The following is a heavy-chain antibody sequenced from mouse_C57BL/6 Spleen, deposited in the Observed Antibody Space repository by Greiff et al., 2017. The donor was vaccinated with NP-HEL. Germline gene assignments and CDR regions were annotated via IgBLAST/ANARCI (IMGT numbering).Heavy chain of an antibody. CDR2: IYPGSGST. J-gene: IGHJ3*01. CDR1: GYTFTSYW. V-gene: IGHV1-55*01. CDR3: ARYGYGSSSFAY. D-gene: IGHD1-1*01. Sequence: QVQLQQPGAELVKPGASVKMSCKASGYTFTSYWITWVKQRPGQGLEWIGDIYPGSGSTNYNEKFKSKATLTVDTSSSTAYMQLSSLTSEDSAVYYCARYGYGSSSFAYWGQGTLVTVSA.